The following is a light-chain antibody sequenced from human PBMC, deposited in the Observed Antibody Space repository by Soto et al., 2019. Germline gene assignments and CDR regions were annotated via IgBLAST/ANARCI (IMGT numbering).Light chain of an antibody. CDR1: QSLRHSNGFNY. Sequence: DIVLTQSPLSLPVTPGEPASMSCRSSQSLRHSNGFNYLDWYLQKPGQSPQLLIYLGSNRASGVPDKFSGSGSGTDFTLTISRVEAEDAGVYFCMQALQNLPLTVGGGTKVDTK. CDR3: MQALQNLPLT. CDR2: LGS. V-gene: IGKV2-28*01. J-gene: IGKJ4*01.